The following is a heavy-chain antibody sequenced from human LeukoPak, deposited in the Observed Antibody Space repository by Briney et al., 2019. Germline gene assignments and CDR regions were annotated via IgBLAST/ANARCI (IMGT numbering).Heavy chain of an antibody. D-gene: IGHD6-13*01. V-gene: IGHV1-8*01. J-gene: IGHJ4*02. Sequence: VASVKVSCKASVYTFTRYDINWVRQPTGQGLEWMGWMNPNSGNTGYAQKFQGRVTMTRNTSISTAYMELSILRSEETAVYYCARGSGGSSWYGTNDYLGQGTLVTVSS. CDR2: MNPNSGNT. CDR3: ARGSGGSSWYGTNDY. CDR1: VYTFTRYD.